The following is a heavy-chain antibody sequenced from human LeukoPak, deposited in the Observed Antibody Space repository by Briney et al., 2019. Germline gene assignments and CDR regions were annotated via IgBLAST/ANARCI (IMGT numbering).Heavy chain of an antibody. CDR1: GGSISSYY. J-gene: IGHJ6*03. D-gene: IGHD2-2*01. CDR2: IYTSGST. CDR3: ARDLKAYQLPQSEYYYYYYMDV. V-gene: IGHV4-4*07. Sequence: SETLSLTCTVSGGSISSYYWSWIRRPAGKGLEWIGRIYTSGSTNYNPSLKSRVTMSVDTSKNQFSLKLSSVTAADTAVYYCARDLKAYQLPQSEYYYYYYMDVWGKGTTVTVSS.